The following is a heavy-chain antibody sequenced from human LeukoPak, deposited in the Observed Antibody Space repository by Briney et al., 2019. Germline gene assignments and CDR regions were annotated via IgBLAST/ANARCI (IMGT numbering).Heavy chain of an antibody. Sequence: PSETLSLTCTVSGGSISSGSYYWSWIRQPAGKGLEWIGRIYTSGSTNYNPSLKSRVTISVDTSKNQFSLKLSSVTAADTAVYYCARDGVTTGLDDWGQGTLVTVSS. V-gene: IGHV4-61*02. D-gene: IGHD4-11*01. CDR2: IYTSGST. J-gene: IGHJ4*02. CDR1: GGSISSGSYY. CDR3: ARDGVTTGLDD.